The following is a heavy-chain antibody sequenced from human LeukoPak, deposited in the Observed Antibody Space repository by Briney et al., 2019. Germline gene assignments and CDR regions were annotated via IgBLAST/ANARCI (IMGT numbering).Heavy chain of an antibody. J-gene: IGHJ3*02. CDR1: GFIFSSYG. Sequence: PGGSLRLSCAASGFIFSSYGMHWVRQAPGKGLEWVALIWYDGSKSHHADSVKGRFTISRDNSKNTLYLQMNSLRAEDTAVYYCASMTTVTLDDAFDIRGQGTMVTVSS. D-gene: IGHD4-17*01. CDR2: IWYDGSKS. CDR3: ASMTTVTLDDAFDI. V-gene: IGHV3-33*01.